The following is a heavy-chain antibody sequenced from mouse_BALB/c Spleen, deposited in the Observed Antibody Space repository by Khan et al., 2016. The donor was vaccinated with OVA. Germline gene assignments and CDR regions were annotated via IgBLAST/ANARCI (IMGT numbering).Heavy chain of an antibody. V-gene: IGHV1S81*02. D-gene: IGHD2-1*01. Sequence: QVQLQQSGAELVKPGASVKLSCKASGYTFTSYYMYWVKQRPGQGLEWIGEINSSDGDTNFNEKFKSKATLTVDKSSSTVYMQLSSLTSEDSAVYYCTRSGYGTFAYWGQGTLVTVSA. J-gene: IGHJ3*01. CDR2: INSSDGDT. CDR1: GYTFTSYY. CDR3: TRSGYGTFAY.